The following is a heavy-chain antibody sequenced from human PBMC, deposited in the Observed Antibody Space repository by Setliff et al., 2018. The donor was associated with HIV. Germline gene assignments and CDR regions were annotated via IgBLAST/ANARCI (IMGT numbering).Heavy chain of an antibody. CDR2: IFYTGST. Sequence: SETLSLTCKVSGGSISSYYWTWLRQFPGKGLEWIGFIFYTGSTTYNPSLNSRVTISVDTSKNQFSLKVTSVTAADTAVYYCGRQVPVPGVAVTPIDYWGQGTLVTVSS. J-gene: IGHJ4*02. D-gene: IGHD3-22*01. CDR3: GRQVPVPGVAVTPIDY. CDR1: GGSISSYY. V-gene: IGHV4-59*08.